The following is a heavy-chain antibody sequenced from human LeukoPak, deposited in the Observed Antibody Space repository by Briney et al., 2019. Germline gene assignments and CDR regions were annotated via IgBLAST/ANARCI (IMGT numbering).Heavy chain of an antibody. D-gene: IGHD3-10*01. CDR3: AKDGALLWFGELLVY. V-gene: IGHV3-23*01. CDR1: GFTFSSYA. J-gene: IGHJ4*02. Sequence: GGSLRLSCAASGFTFSSYAMSCVRQAPGKGLEWVSAISGSGGSTYYADSVKGRFTISRDNSKNTLYLQMNSLRAEETAVYYCAKDGALLWFGELLVYWGQGTLVTVSS. CDR2: ISGSGGST.